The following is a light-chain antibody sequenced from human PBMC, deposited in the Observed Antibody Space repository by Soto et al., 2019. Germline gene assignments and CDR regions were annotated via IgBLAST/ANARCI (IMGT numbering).Light chain of an antibody. V-gene: IGLV2-23*03. CDR1: SSDVGGYNF. Sequence: QSVLTQPASVSGYPGQSITIPCTGTSSDVGGYNFVSWYRQSPGEVPKLIIYEGNKRPSGVSDRFSASKSGNTASLTISGLQAEDQADYYCCSYTGFSSFVFGAGTKVTVL. J-gene: IGLJ1*01. CDR2: EGN. CDR3: CSYTGFSSFV.